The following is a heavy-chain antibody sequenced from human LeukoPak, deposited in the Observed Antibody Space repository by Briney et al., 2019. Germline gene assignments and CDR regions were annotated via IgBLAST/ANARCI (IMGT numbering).Heavy chain of an antibody. V-gene: IGHV4-38-2*02. CDR3: ARVTTVTTLDY. CDR2: IYHSGST. CDR1: SYSTSSGYY. D-gene: IGHD4-17*01. Sequence: SETLSLTCTVSSYSTSSGYYWGWIRQPPGKGLEWIGSIYHSGSTYYNPSLKSRVTISADTSKNQFSLKLSSVTAADTAVYYCARVTTVTTLDYWGQGTLVTVSS. J-gene: IGHJ4*02.